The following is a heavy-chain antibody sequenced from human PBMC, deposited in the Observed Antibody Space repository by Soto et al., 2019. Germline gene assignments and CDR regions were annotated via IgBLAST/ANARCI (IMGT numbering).Heavy chain of an antibody. CDR1: GYTFTTYA. V-gene: IGHV1-3*01. J-gene: IGHJ6*02. CDR3: GRSVVGATGEILYNAMDV. CDR2: INPASGHT. D-gene: IGHD1-26*01. Sequence: QVQLVQSGAEVKKPGASVKVSCKASGYTFTTYALHWVRQAPGQRPEWMGWINPASGHTTYSEKFQDRVTITRDTSASTGYMELSSLRSEDTAVYYCGRSVVGATGEILYNAMDVWGQGTTVTVSS.